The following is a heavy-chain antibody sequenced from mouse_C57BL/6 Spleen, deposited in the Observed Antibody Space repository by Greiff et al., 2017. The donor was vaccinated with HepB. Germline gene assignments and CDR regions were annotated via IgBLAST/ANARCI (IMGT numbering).Heavy chain of an antibody. CDR2: IYPGDGDT. CDR1: GYAFSSSW. CDR3: ARSAYYYGSSAMDY. Sequence: VKLQQSGPELVKPGASVKISCKASGYAFSSSWMNWVKQRPGKGLEWIGRIYPGDGDTNYNGKFKGKATLTADKSSSTAYMQLSSLTSEDSAVYFCARSAYYYGSSAMDYWGQGTSVTVSS. D-gene: IGHD1-1*01. V-gene: IGHV1-82*01. J-gene: IGHJ4*01.